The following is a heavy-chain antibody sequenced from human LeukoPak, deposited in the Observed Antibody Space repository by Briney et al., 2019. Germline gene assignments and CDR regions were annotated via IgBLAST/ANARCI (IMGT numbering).Heavy chain of an antibody. CDR3: AREGSGSTSRYYYYGMDV. CDR2: IYYSGST. V-gene: IGHV4-59*01. J-gene: IGHJ6*02. CDR1: GGSISSYY. D-gene: IGHD2-2*01. Sequence: SETLSLTCTVSGGSISSYYWSWIRQPPGKGLEWIGYIYYSGSTNYNPSLKSRVTISVDTSKNQFSLKLSSVTAADTAVYYCAREGSGSTSRYYYYGMDVWGQGTTVTVSS.